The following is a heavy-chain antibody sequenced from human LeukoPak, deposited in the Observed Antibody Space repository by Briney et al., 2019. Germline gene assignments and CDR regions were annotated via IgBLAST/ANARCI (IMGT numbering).Heavy chain of an antibody. D-gene: IGHD1-26*01. V-gene: IGHV1-69*13. J-gene: IGHJ5*02. CDR1: GGTFSSYA. CDR2: IIPIFGTA. Sequence: SVKVSRKASGGTFSSYAISWVRQAPGQGLEWMGGIIPIFGTANYAQKFQGRVTITADESTSTAYMELSSLRSEDTAVYYCARGRRGSYYGPGYWFDPWGQGTLVTVSS. CDR3: ARGRRGSYYGPGYWFDP.